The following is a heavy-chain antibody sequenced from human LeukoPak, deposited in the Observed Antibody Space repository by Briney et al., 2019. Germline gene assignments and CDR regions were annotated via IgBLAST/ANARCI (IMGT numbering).Heavy chain of an antibody. CDR1: AFTFSAYG. D-gene: IGHD3-3*01. J-gene: IGHJ4*02. CDR3: AKESNTMNFDY. V-gene: IGHV3-23*01. CDR2: ITGSGHFT. Sequence: GGSLRLSCAASAFTFSAYGMTWVRQAPGKGLEWVSTITGSGHFTYYADSVKGRFTISRDNSKNTLYLQMNSLRAEDTAVYYCAKESNTMNFDYWGQGTLVTVSS.